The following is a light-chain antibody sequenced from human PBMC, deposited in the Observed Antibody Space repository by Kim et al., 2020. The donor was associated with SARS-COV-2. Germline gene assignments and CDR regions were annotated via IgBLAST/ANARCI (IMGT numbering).Light chain of an antibody. J-gene: IGKJ2*03. CDR1: QSIGSS. V-gene: IGKV6-21*01. CDR2: YAS. CDR3: HQSSSLPQC. Sequence: SMTPKGKVTISCRASQSIGSSLHWYQQKPDQSPKLLIKYASQSFSGVPSRFSGSGSGTDFTLTINSLEAEDAATYYCHQSSSLPQCFGQGTKLEIK.